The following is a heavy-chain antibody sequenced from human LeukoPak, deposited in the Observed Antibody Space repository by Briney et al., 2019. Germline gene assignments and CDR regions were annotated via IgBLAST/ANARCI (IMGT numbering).Heavy chain of an antibody. J-gene: IGHJ2*01. CDR1: GGSLSSGGYY. CDR3: ARGPYASGYVNPVLSYWYFDL. Sequence: PSETLSLTCTVSGGSLSSGGYYWSWVRQHPGKGLEWIGYIFYSGSTCSNASLKSRIYISIDTPKKQFSVKADTGAAADTAVYYCARGPYASGYVNPVLSYWYFDLWGRGTPVTVSS. CDR2: IFYSGST. D-gene: IGHD3-10*01. V-gene: IGHV4-31*03.